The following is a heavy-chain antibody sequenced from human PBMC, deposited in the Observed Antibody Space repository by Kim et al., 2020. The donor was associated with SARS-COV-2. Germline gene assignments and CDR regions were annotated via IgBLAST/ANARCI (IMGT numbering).Heavy chain of an antibody. Sequence: GGSLRLSCAASGFTFSSYAMHWVRQAPGKGLEWVAVISYDGSNKYYADSVKGRFTISRDNSKNTLYLQMNSLRAEDTAVYYCARVFRRHYDILTGYPDYWGQGTLVTVSS. D-gene: IGHD3-9*01. J-gene: IGHJ4*02. CDR3: ARVFRRHYDILTGYPDY. CDR1: GFTFSSYA. V-gene: IGHV3-30*04. CDR2: ISYDGSNK.